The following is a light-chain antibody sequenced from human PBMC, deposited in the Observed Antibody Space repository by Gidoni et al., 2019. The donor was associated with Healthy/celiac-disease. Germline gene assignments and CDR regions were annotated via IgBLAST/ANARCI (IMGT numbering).Light chain of an antibody. CDR1: QSVFYSSNNKNY. CDR2: WAS. J-gene: IGKJ1*01. CDR3: QQYYSTPWT. Sequence: DNVMTQTPASLAVSLGERATINCKSSQSVFYSSNNKNYLAWYQQKPGQPPKLLIYWASTRESGVPDRFSGSGSGTDFTLTISSLQAEDVAVYYCQQYYSTPWTFXPXTKVEIK. V-gene: IGKV4-1*01.